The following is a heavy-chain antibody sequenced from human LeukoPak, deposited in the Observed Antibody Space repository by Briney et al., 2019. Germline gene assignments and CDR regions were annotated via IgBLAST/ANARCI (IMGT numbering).Heavy chain of an antibody. CDR1: GGSFIGFH. J-gene: IGHJ4*02. D-gene: IGHD2-21*01. CDR2: INHSGST. Sequence: SETLSLTCAVYGGSFIGFHWNWIRQPPGKGLEWIGDINHSGSTNYNPSLTSRVTISVDPSKNQFSLKLSSVTAADTAVYYCARRGIVVVRAKDRKPFDYWGQGTLVTVSS. V-gene: IGHV4-34*01. CDR3: ARRGIVVVRAKDRKPFDY.